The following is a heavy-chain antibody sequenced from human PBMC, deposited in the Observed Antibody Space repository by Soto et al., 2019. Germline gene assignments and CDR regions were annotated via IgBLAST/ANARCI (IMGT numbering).Heavy chain of an antibody. CDR3: AREGAGTTLYGVYYMDV. D-gene: IGHD1-1*01. J-gene: IGHJ6*03. Sequence: SETLSLTCTVSGGSISSYYWSWIRQPPGKGLEWIGYIYYSGSTNYNPSLKSRVTISVDTSKNQFSLKLSSVTAADTAVYYCAREGAGTTLYGVYYMDVWGKGTTVTVS. CDR1: GGSISSYY. V-gene: IGHV4-59*01. CDR2: IYYSGST.